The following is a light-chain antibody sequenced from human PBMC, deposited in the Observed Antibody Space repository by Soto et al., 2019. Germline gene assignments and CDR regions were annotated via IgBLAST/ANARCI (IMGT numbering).Light chain of an antibody. CDR1: QSVRSNY. J-gene: IGKJ1*01. CDR2: GAS. CDR3: QQDGPSPRT. V-gene: IGKV3-20*01. Sequence: EIVLTQSPGTLSLSPGERATLSCRASQSVRSNYLAWYQQKPGQAPRLLIYGASSRATGIPDRFSGSGAGTNFTLTISRLEPEDFALYYWQQDGPSPRTFGQGTKVEIK.